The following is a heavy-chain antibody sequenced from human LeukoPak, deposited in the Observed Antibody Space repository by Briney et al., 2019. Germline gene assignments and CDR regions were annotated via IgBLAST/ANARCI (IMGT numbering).Heavy chain of an antibody. J-gene: IGHJ3*01. V-gene: IGHV1-46*01. CDR1: GYTFTSYY. CDR2: INPSGGST. Sequence: ASVKVSCKASGYTFTSYYMHWVRQAPGQGLEWMGIINPSGGSTSYAQKFQGRVTMTRDTSTSTVYMELSSLRSEDTAVYYCASLRKRGGAFDLWGQGTVVTVSS. CDR3: ASLRKRGGAFDL.